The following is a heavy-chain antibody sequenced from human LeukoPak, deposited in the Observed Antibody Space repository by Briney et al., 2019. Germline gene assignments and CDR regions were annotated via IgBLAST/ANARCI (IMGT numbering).Heavy chain of an antibody. CDR3: ARAYCSGGSCYSSRGMFDP. V-gene: IGHV3-21*04. Sequence: KPGGSLRLSCAASGFTFSSYSMNWVRQAPGKGLEWVSSISSSSSYIYYADSVKGRFTISRDNAKNSLYLQMNSLRAEDTAVYYCARAYCSGGSCYSSRGMFDPWGQGTLVTVSS. J-gene: IGHJ5*02. CDR2: ISSSSSYI. CDR1: GFTFSSYS. D-gene: IGHD2-15*01.